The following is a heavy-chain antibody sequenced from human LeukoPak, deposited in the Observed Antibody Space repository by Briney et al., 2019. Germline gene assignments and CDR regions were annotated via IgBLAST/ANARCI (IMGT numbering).Heavy chain of an antibody. J-gene: IGHJ4*02. CDR3: ARVRYGIVVVPGDY. Sequence: GGSLRLSCAASGFTFSTYSMNWVRQAPGKGLEWVSSISSSSTYIYYTDSVKGRFTISRDNAKNSLYLQMNSLRAEDTAVYYCARVRYGIVVVPGDYWGQGTLVTVSS. CDR2: ISSSSTYI. CDR1: GFTFSTYS. D-gene: IGHD2-2*01. V-gene: IGHV3-21*01.